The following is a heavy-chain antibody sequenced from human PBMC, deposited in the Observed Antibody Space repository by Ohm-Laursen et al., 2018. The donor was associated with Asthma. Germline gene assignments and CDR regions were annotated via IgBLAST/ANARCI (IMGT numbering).Heavy chain of an antibody. CDR2: IYYSGST. Sequence: TLSLTCTVSGGSISSSSYYWGWIRQPPGKGLEWIGSIYYSGSTNYNPSLKSRVTISVDTSKDQFSLKLSSVTAADTAVYYCARDYYGSGSYYNLGYWGQGTLVTVSS. CDR1: GGSISSSSYY. J-gene: IGHJ4*02. V-gene: IGHV4-39*07. D-gene: IGHD3-10*01. CDR3: ARDYYGSGSYYNLGY.